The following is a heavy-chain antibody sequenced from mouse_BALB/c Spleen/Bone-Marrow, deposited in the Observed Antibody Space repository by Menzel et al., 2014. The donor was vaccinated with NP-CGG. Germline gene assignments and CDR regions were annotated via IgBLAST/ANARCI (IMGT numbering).Heavy chain of an antibody. V-gene: IGHV1S81*02. CDR1: GFTFTSYW. Sequence: QVQLQQSGAELVKPGASVKLSCKASGFTFTSYWMHWVKQRPGQGLEWTGEINPSNGRPNYNGKFKYKATLTVDKSSSTAYMHLSSLRSEDSAVYYCARTIATLYYAMDYWGQGTSVTVSS. CDR3: ARTIATLYYAMDY. J-gene: IGHJ4*01. CDR2: INPSNGRP.